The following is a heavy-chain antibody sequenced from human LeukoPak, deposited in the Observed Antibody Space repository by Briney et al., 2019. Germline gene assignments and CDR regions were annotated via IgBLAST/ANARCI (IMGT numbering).Heavy chain of an antibody. CDR3: ARRDYGSGSYDY. CDR2: ISHSGST. D-gene: IGHD3-10*01. J-gene: IGHJ4*02. Sequence: SETLSLTCTVSGYSISSDYYWGWIRQPPGKGLEWIGSISHSGSTYYNPSLKSRVTISLDTSKNQFSLKLRSVTAADTAVYYCARRDYGSGSYDYWGQGTLVTVSS. V-gene: IGHV4-38-2*02. CDR1: GYSISSDYY.